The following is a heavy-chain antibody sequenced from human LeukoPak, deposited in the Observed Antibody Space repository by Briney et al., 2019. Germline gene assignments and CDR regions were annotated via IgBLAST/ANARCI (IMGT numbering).Heavy chain of an antibody. Sequence: PGGSLRLSCSASGFTVSTTYMTWVRQAPGKGLEWVSLTYSGGSTYYADSVKGRFTISRDDSKNTLYLQMNSLRAEDTAVYYCAREGSPRSAVAGTLAYWGQGTLVTVSS. CDR2: TYSGGST. CDR1: GFTVSTTY. V-gene: IGHV3-66*01. D-gene: IGHD6-19*01. J-gene: IGHJ4*02. CDR3: AREGSPRSAVAGTLAY.